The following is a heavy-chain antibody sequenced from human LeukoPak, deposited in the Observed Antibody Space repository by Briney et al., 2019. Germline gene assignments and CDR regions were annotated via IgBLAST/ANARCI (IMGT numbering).Heavy chain of an antibody. D-gene: IGHD2-15*01. CDR1: GFTFSSYG. Sequence: GSLRLSCAASGFTFSSYGMHWVRQAPGKGLEWIGSIYYSGSTYYNPSLKSRVTISVDTSKNQFSLKLSSVTAADTAVYYCARSFEDYSSHFDYWGQGTLVTVSS. J-gene: IGHJ4*02. CDR2: IYYSGST. V-gene: IGHV4-39*07. CDR3: ARSFEDYSSHFDY.